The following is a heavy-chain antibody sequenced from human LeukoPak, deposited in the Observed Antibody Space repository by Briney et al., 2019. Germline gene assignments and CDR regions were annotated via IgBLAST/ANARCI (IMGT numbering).Heavy chain of an antibody. CDR2: ISSSSSYI. Sequence: GGSLRLSCAASGFTFSSYEMNWVRQAPGKGLEWVSSISSSSSYIYYADSVKGRFTISRDNAKNSLYLQMNSLRAEDTAVYYCARDRRDARLNTFDPWGQGTLVTVSS. CDR3: ARDRRDARLNTFDP. CDR1: GFTFSSYE. J-gene: IGHJ5*02. V-gene: IGHV3-21*01. D-gene: IGHD6-6*01.